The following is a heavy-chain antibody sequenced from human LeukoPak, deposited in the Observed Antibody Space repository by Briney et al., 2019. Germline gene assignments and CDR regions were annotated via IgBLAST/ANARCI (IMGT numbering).Heavy chain of an antibody. CDR3: ARKKWVDDYGGNSVPFDY. CDR2: ISYDGSNK. Sequence: GGSLRLSCAASGFTFSSYGMHWVRQAPGKGLEWVAVISYDGSNKYYAGSVKGRFTISRDNSKNTLYLQMNSLRAEDTAVYYCARKKWVDDYGGNSVPFDYWGQGTLVTVSS. V-gene: IGHV3-30*03. CDR1: GFTFSSYG. J-gene: IGHJ4*02. D-gene: IGHD4-23*01.